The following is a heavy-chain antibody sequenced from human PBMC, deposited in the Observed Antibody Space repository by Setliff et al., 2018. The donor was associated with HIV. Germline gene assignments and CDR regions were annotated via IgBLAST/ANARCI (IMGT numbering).Heavy chain of an antibody. Sequence: GGSLRLSCAAPGFTFSDHYMGWIRQAPGKGLEWVSYISSSGSTISYADSVKGRFTISRDNAKNSLFLQMNSLRAEDTAVYYCAKGVPYYDSSNGHYFDYWGQGTLVTVSS. J-gene: IGHJ4*02. D-gene: IGHD3-22*01. CDR1: GFTFSDHY. CDR2: ISSSGSTI. CDR3: AKGVPYYDSSNGHYFDY. V-gene: IGHV3-11*04.